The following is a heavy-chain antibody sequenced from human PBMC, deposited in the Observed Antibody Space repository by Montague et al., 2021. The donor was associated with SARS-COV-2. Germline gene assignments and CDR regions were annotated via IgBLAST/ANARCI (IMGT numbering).Heavy chain of an antibody. CDR1: GDSTSCPNCY. J-gene: IGHJ5*02. D-gene: IGHD4-17*01. CDR2: IYSSGTT. Sequence: SETLSLTCTVSGDSTSCPNCYWGWIRQAPGKGLDWIGTIYSSGTTYYNPSLKSRLTISIDTSKNQFSLKLTSVTAADTAEYYCARHRNYGDHSLDNWFHPWGQGTLVPVSS. CDR3: ARHRNYGDHSLDNWFHP. V-gene: IGHV4-39*01.